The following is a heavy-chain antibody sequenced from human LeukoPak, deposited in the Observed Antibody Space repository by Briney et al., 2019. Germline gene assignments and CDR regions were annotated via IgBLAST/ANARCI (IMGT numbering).Heavy chain of an antibody. CDR3: AKPIGPRYGDYHNSCFDS. V-gene: IGHV3-23*01. J-gene: IGHJ5*01. CDR2: ISTTT. D-gene: IGHD4-17*01. Sequence: GGSLGLSCAASGFTFSSYAMSWIRQVPAKGLEWVSAISTTTYYADFVEGRFTISRDNSKNTLYLQMNSLRAEDTAVYYCAKPIGPRYGDYHNSCFDSRGQGTLVTVSS. CDR1: GFTFSSYA.